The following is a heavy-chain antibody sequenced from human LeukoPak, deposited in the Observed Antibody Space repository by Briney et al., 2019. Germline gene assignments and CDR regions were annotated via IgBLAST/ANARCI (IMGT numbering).Heavy chain of an antibody. J-gene: IGHJ5*02. CDR2: IYYSGST. Sequence: KSSETLSLTCTVSGDSISSYYWSWIRQPPGKGLEWIGYIYYSGSTNYNPSLKSRVTISVDTSKNQFSLKLSSVTAADTAVYYCATTSGSYSNWFDPWGQGTLVTVSS. CDR1: GDSISSYY. D-gene: IGHD1-26*01. CDR3: ATTSGSYSNWFDP. V-gene: IGHV4-59*08.